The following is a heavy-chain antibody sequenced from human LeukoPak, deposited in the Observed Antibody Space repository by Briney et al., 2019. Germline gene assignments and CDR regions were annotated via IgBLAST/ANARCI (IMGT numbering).Heavy chain of an antibody. D-gene: IGHD5-18*01. CDR3: ARDLGYSYGYVHY. V-gene: IGHV1-3*01. CDR2: INAGNGNT. J-gene: IGHJ4*02. CDR1: GYTFTSYA. Sequence: ALVKVSCKASGYTFTSYAMHWVRQAPGQRLEWMGWINAGNGNTKYSQKFQGRVTITRDTSASTAYMELSSLRSEDTAVYYCARDLGYSYGYVHYWGQGTLVTVSS.